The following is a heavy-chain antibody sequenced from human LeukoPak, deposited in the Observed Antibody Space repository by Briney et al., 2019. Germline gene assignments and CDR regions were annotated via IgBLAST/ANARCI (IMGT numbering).Heavy chain of an antibody. V-gene: IGHV3-7*01. CDR2: IKKDGSEK. Sequence: GGSLRLSCAASGFTFSSYWMSWVRQAPGKGLEWVANIKKDGSEKYYVDSVKGRFTISRDNAKTTLYLQMNSLRAEDTAVYYCARHLSGITGYTYGRGIDYWGQGTLVTVSS. D-gene: IGHD5-18*01. CDR1: GFTFSSYW. J-gene: IGHJ4*02. CDR3: ARHLSGITGYTYGRGIDY.